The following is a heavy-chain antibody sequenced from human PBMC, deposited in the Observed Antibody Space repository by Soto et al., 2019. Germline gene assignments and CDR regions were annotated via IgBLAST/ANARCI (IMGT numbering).Heavy chain of an antibody. CDR1: GGTFSSYA. D-gene: IGHD2-2*01. J-gene: IGHJ6*02. CDR2: IIPIFGTA. V-gene: IGHV1-69*13. CDR3: ASGRVVPAAMPAYYYYYYGMDV. Sequence: ASVKVSCKASGGTFSSYAISWVRQAPGQGLEWMGGIIPIFGTANYAQKFQGRVTITADESTSTAYMELSSLRSEDTAVYYCASGRVVPAAMPAYYYYYYGMDVWGQGTTVTVSS.